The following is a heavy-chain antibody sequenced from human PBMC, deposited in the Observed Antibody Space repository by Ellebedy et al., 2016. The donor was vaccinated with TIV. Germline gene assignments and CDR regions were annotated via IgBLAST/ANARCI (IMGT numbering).Heavy chain of an antibody. J-gene: IGHJ6*02. Sequence: AASVKVSCKASGYTFTNYYIHWVRQAPGQGLEWMGLINPNSGSTNYAQMFQGRVTMTRDTSTSTVYMGLSSLRAEDTAVYYCAKVREITVTMTRPYYGMDVWGQGTTVTVSS. CDR3: AKVREITVTMTRPYYGMDV. D-gene: IGHD4-17*01. CDR2: INPNSGST. CDR1: GYTFTNYY. V-gene: IGHV1-46*01.